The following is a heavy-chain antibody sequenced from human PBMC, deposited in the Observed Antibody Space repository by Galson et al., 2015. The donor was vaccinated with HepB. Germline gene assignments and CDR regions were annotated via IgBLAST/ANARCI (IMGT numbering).Heavy chain of an antibody. V-gene: IGHV3-53*01. J-gene: IGHJ3*02. CDR1: GFTVSSNY. CDR3: AGGLETSDNAFHI. D-gene: IGHD3-16*01. CDR2: VYSGGTT. Sequence: SLRLSCAASGFTVSSNYMTWVRQAPGKGLEWVSIVYSGGTTYYADSVKGRFTISRDISKNTLSLRMNNLGAEDTAVYYCAGGLETSDNAFHIWGQGTMVTVSS.